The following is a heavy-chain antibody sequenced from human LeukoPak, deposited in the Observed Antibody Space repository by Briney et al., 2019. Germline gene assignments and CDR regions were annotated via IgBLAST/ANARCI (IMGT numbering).Heavy chain of an antibody. J-gene: IGHJ4*02. CDR3: AKEGLYDYSNYYFDY. CDR2: ISGSGGST. D-gene: IGHD4-11*01. V-gene: IGHV3-23*01. Sequence: PGGXLRLSCAASGFTFSSYAMSWVRQAPGKGVEGVSAISGSGGSTYYADSVKGRFTISRDNSQHTLYLQMNSLRAEDTAVYYCAKEGLYDYSNYYFDYWGQGTLVTVSS. CDR1: GFTFSSYA.